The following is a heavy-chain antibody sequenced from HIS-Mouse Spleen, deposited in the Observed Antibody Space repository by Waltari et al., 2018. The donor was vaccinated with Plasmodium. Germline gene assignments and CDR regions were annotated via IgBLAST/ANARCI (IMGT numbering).Heavy chain of an antibody. Sequence: QLQLQESGPGLVKPSENLPLTCTVSGGSISSSSYYWGWIRQPPGKGLGWIGSIYYCGSTYYNPSLKSRVTISVDTSKNQFSLKLSSVTAADTAVYYCARRGGSYYYFDYWGQGTLVTVSS. CDR2: IYYCGST. D-gene: IGHD1-26*01. CDR3: ARRGGSYYYFDY. V-gene: IGHV4-39*01. CDR1: GGSISSSSYY. J-gene: IGHJ4*02.